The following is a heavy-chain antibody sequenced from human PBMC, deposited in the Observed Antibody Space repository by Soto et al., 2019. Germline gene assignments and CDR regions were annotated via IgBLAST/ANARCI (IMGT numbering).Heavy chain of an antibody. CDR1: GGSISSSSYY. Sequence: PSETLSLTCTVSGGSISSSSYYWGWIRQPPGKGLEWIGSIYYSGSTYYNPSPKSRVTISVDTSKNQFSLKLSSVTAADTAVYNCARDRREGSYGMDVWGQGTTVTVSS. V-gene: IGHV4-39*02. J-gene: IGHJ6*02. CDR2: IYYSGST. CDR3: ARDRREGSYGMDV.